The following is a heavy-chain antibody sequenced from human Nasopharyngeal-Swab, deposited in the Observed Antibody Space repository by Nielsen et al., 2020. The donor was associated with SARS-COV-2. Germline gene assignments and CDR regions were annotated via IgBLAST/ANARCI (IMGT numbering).Heavy chain of an antibody. J-gene: IGHJ3*02. CDR3: ARGYDFRSGSNAFDI. V-gene: IGHV3-21*01. CDR2: ITSGSSYI. Sequence: GGSLRLSCAASGFTFGSYSMNWVRQAPGKGLEWVSSITSGSSYIYYADSVKGRFTISRDNAKNSLFLQMNSLRAEDTAVYYCARGYDFRSGSNAFDIWGQGTMVTVSS. D-gene: IGHD3-3*01. CDR1: GFTFGSYS.